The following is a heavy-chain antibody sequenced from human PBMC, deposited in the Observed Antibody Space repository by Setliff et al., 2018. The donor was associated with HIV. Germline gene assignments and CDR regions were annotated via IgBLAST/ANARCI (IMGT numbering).Heavy chain of an antibody. CDR1: GGSVGSSY. D-gene: IGHD3-9*01. J-gene: IGHJ4*02. CDR3: ATAEYDLLTGYYYPFDY. CDR2: IHSSGST. Sequence: SETLSLTCTVSGGSVGSSYWNWIRQSAGKGLEWIGRIHSSGSTNYNPSLKSRVTVSLDTFTNQISLKMKSVTAADTALYYCATAEYDLLTGYYYPFDYWGQGTLVTVSS. V-gene: IGHV4-4*07.